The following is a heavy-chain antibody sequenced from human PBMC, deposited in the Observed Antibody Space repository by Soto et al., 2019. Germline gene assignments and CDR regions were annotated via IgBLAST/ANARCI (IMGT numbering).Heavy chain of an antibody. D-gene: IGHD6-6*01. Sequence: SQTLSLTCTVSGGSISSRGYSWSWIRQPPGKGLEWIGYIYHSGSTYYNPSLKSRVTISVDRSKNQFSLRLSSVTAADTAVYYCAGGIAARPLGYWGQGTLVTVS. CDR2: IYHSGST. CDR3: AGGIAARPLGY. CDR1: GGSISSRGYS. J-gene: IGHJ4*02. V-gene: IGHV4-30-2*01.